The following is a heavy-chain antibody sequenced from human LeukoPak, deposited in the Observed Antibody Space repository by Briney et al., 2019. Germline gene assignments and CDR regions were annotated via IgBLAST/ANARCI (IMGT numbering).Heavy chain of an antibody. CDR3: ARGQGSSSWFDY. J-gene: IGHJ5*01. CDR2: IYHSGST. CDR1: GGSISIGGYS. V-gene: IGHV4-30-2*01. D-gene: IGHD6-13*01. Sequence: SETLSLTCAVSGGSISIGGYSWSWIRQPPGKGLEWIGYIYHSGSTYYNPSLKSQVTISVDRSKNQFSLKLSSVTAADTAVYYCARGQGSSSWFDYWGQGTLVTVSS.